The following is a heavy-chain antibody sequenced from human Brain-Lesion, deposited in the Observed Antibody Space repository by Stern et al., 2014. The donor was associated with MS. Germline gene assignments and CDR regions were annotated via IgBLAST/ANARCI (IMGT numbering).Heavy chain of an antibody. V-gene: IGHV4-4*02. CDR1: GGSISSSNW. J-gene: IGHJ4*02. D-gene: IGHD6-13*01. Sequence: QVQLVESGPGLVKPSGTLSLTCAVSGGSISSSNWWSWVRQSPGKGLEWIGESDHSGSTIYNPSLQSRVTVSVDKSQNRFSLHLRSVTAADTAVYFCARFPASRPHVFDSWGQGTLVTVSS. CDR3: ARFPASRPHVFDS. CDR2: SDHSGST.